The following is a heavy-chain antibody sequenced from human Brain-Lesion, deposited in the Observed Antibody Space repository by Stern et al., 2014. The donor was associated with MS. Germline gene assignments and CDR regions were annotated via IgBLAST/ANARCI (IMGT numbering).Heavy chain of an antibody. D-gene: IGHD2-15*01. Sequence: VQLVESGPGLVKPSETLSLTCTVAGGSVSSTSYAWAWIRQPPGKGLEWIGTIYYSGNTYYSPSLKSRLTISLDTSKNRFPLRRRSGTAADTAVYYCAGEEDIRYCSGGSCTGNWFDPWGQGTLVTVSS. CDR3: AGEEDIRYCSGGSCTGNWFDP. V-gene: IGHV4-39*01. CDR1: GGSVSSTSYA. J-gene: IGHJ5*02. CDR2: IYYSGNT.